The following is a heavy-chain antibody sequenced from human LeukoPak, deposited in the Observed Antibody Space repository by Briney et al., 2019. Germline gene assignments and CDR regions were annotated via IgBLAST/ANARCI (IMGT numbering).Heavy chain of an antibody. CDR2: IVVGSGNT. V-gene: IGHV1-58*01. D-gene: IGHD6-13*01. Sequence: ASVKVSCKSSGFTFTSSAVQWVRQARGPRLEWIGWIVVGSGNTNYAQKFQERVTITRDMSTSTAYMELSSLRSEDTAVYYCAAERSIAGSSGMDVWGQGTTVTVSS. CDR3: AAERSIAGSSGMDV. CDR1: GFTFTSSA. J-gene: IGHJ6*02.